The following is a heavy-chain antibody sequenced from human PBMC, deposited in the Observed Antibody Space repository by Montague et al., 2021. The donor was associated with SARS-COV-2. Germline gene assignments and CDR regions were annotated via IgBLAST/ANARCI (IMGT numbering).Heavy chain of an antibody. V-gene: IGHV3-23*01. CDR1: GFTFSTYA. J-gene: IGHJ4*02. D-gene: IGHD6-19*01. CDR3: AKDLEQWLVGRDYFDY. CDR2: VSSIGGST. Sequence: SLRLSFAASGFTFSTYAMSWVRQAPGKGPEWVSTVSSIGGSTFYADSVKGRFTVSRDNSKNTLYLQMNSLRAEDTAVYYCAKDLEQWLVGRDYFDYWGQGTLVTVSS.